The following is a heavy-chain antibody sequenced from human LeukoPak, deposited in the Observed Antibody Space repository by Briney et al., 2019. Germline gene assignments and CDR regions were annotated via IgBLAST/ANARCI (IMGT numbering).Heavy chain of an antibody. J-gene: IGHJ4*02. CDR1: GFSFRRYA. D-gene: IGHD3-16*01. CDR3: ARDVSYGPDS. Sequence: PGRSLRLSCAASGFSFRRYAMHWVRQAPGMGLEWVAVIWSDGSNKFYADSVKGRFTISRDNSQNTLYLEMNSLRVEDTAFYYCARDVSYGPDSWGQGTLVTVSS. CDR2: IWSDGSNK. V-gene: IGHV3-33*01.